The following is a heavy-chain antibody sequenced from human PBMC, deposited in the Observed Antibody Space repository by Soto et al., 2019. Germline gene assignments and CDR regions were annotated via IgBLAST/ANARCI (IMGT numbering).Heavy chain of an antibody. D-gene: IGHD6-19*01. J-gene: IGHJ4*02. CDR1: GDNFGSYS. CDR2: ITPILGEA. CDR3: AREFIEVAVFES. Sequence: QVQLVQSGAEVKKPGSSVKLSCKASGDNFGSYSLSWMRQAPGQGLEWMGRITPILGEANSAQKFQDRVTITADRFTNIAYMEMSSLGSEDTAVYYCAREFIEVAVFESWGQGTLVTVSS. V-gene: IGHV1-69*08.